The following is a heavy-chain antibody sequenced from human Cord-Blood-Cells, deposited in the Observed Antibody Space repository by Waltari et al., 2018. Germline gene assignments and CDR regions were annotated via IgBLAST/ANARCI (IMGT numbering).Heavy chain of an antibody. Sequence: QVQLQESGPGLVKPSETLSLTCTVSGYSISSGYYCGWIRQPPGQGLEWIGSIYHSGSTYYNPSLKSRVTISVDTSKNQFSLKLSSVTAADTAVYYCARGGNYDFWSGYHDAFDIWGQGTMVTVSS. CDR2: IYHSGST. V-gene: IGHV4-38-2*02. D-gene: IGHD3-3*01. CDR3: ARGGNYDFWSGYHDAFDI. J-gene: IGHJ3*02. CDR1: GYSISSGYY.